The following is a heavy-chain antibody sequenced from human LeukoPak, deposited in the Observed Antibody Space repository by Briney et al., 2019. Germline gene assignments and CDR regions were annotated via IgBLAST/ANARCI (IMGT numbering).Heavy chain of an antibody. J-gene: IGHJ4*02. CDR3: ARGYYDSSGYYYED. CDR2: IYYSGST. D-gene: IGHD3-22*01. Sequence: PSETLSLTCTVSGGSISSYYWSWIRPPPGKGLEWIGYIYYSGSTSYNPSLKSRVTISVGTSKNQFSLKLSSVTAADTAVYYCARGYYDSSGYYYEDWGQGTLVTVSS. V-gene: IGHV4-59*01. CDR1: GGSISSYY.